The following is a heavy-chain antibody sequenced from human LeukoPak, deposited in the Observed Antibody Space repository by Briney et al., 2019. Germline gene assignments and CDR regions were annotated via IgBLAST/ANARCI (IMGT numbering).Heavy chain of an antibody. CDR3: ATYGGNSGGVVDY. Sequence: SEALSLTCAVYGGSFGGYYWSWIRQPPGKGLEWIGEINHSGSTNHNPSLKSRVTISVDTSKNQFSLKLSSVTAADTAVYYCATYGGNSGGVVDYWGQGTLVTVSS. V-gene: IGHV4-34*01. D-gene: IGHD4-23*01. CDR2: INHSGST. J-gene: IGHJ4*02. CDR1: GGSFGGYY.